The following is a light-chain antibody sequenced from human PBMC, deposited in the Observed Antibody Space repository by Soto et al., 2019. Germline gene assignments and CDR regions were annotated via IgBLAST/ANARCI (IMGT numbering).Light chain of an antibody. J-gene: IGLJ2*01. CDR2: LNSDGSH. Sequence: QPVLTQSPSASASLGASVKLTCTLSSGHSSYAIAWHQQQPEKGPRYLMKLNSDGSHSKRDGIPDRFSGSSSGAERYLTISSLPSEDEADYYCQTWGTGIPVVFGGGTKLTVL. V-gene: IGLV4-69*01. CDR1: SGHSSYA. CDR3: QTWGTGIPVV.